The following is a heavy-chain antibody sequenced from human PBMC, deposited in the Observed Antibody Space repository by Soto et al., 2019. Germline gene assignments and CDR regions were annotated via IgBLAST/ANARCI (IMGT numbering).Heavy chain of an antibody. Sequence: PSETLSLTSTVAGGSISSYCWSWIRQPPGKGLEWIGYISYSGSTYYNPSLKSRITISVDTSKTQFSLILSSVTAADTAVFYCAREVNNYYGMDVWGQGTTVTVSS. V-gene: IGHV4-59*12. J-gene: IGHJ6*02. CDR2: ISYSGST. CDR1: GGSISSYC. CDR3: AREVNNYYGMDV.